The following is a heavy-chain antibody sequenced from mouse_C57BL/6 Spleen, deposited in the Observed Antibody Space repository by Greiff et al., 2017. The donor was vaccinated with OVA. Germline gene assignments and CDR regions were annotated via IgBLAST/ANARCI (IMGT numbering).Heavy chain of an antibody. Sequence: QVQLQQPGAELVKPGASVKMSCKASGYTFTSYWITWVKQRPGHGLEWIGDIYPGSGSTNYNENFKSKATLTVDTSSSTAYMQLSSLTSEYSAVYYCAGSKIYYDYPFADWGQGTLVTVSA. J-gene: IGHJ3*01. V-gene: IGHV1-55*01. CDR2: IYPGSGST. CDR1: GYTFTSYW. CDR3: AGSKIYYDYPFAD. D-gene: IGHD2-4*01.